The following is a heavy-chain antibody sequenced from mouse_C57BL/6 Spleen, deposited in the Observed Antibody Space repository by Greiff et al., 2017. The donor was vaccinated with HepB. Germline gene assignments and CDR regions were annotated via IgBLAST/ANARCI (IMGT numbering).Heavy chain of an antibody. D-gene: IGHD2-2*01. J-gene: IGHJ3*01. CDR1: GFTFSDYG. CDR2: ISSGSSTI. CDR3: ARGMVTGAY. Sequence: EVQLQESGGGLVKPGGSLKLSCAASGFTFSDYGMHWVRQAPEKGLEWVAYISSGSSTIYYADTVKGRFTISRDNAKNTLFLQMTSLRSEDTAMYYCARGMVTGAYWGQGTLVTVSA. V-gene: IGHV5-17*01.